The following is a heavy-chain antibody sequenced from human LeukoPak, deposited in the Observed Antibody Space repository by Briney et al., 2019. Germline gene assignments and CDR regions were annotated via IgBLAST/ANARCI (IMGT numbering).Heavy chain of an antibody. J-gene: IGHJ6*03. CDR1: GGSFSGYY. D-gene: IGHD2/OR15-2a*01. CDR2: INHSGST. Sequence: PSETLSLTCAVYGGSFSGYYWSWIRQPPGKGLEWIGEINHSGSTNYNPSLKSRVTISVDTSKDQFSLKLSSVTAADTAVYYCASIPHNSRYYYYYMDVWGKGTTVTVSS. CDR3: ASIPHNSRYYYYYMDV. V-gene: IGHV4-34*01.